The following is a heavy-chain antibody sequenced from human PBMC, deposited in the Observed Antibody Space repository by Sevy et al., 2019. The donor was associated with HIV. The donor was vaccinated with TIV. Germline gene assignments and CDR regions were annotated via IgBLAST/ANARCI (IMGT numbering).Heavy chain of an antibody. V-gene: IGHV3-48*03. CDR3: ARDLPPSATTVAHFDY. CDR1: GFMFSSYE. D-gene: IGHD4-17*01. Sequence: GGSLRLSCTASGFMFSSYEMNWVRQAPGKGLEWISYISYSGSSTYYSYSVKGRFTISRDTAKNSLYLQMNSLRAEDTAVYYCARDLPPSATTVAHFDYWGQGTLVTVSS. CDR2: ISYSGSST. J-gene: IGHJ4*02.